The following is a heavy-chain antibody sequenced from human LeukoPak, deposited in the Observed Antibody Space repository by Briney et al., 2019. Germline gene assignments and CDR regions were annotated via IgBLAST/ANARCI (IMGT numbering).Heavy chain of an antibody. D-gene: IGHD1-7*01. CDR3: AKGGWNSYFDY. V-gene: IGHV3-23*01. Sequence: GGSLGLSCAASGFTFSSYAMSWVRQAPGKGLEWVSAISGGGGSTYYADSVKGRFTISRDNSKNTLYLQMNSLRAEDTAVYYCAKGGWNSYFDYWGQGTLVTVSS. CDR1: GFTFSSYA. CDR2: ISGGGGST. J-gene: IGHJ4*02.